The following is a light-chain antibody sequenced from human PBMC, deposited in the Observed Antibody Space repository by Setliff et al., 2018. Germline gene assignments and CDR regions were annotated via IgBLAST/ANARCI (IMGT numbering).Light chain of an antibody. CDR1: SSDVGGYNY. CDR3: SSYTSSSTYV. Sequence: LTQPASVSGSPGQSITISCTGTSSDVGGYNYVSWYQQHPGKAPKLMIYDVSHRPSGVSNRFSGSKSGNTASLTISGLQAEDETDYYCSSYTSSSTYVVGTGTKV. V-gene: IGLV2-14*03. CDR2: DVS. J-gene: IGLJ1*01.